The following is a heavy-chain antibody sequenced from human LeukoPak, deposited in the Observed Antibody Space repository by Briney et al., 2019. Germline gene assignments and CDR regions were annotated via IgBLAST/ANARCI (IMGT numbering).Heavy chain of an antibody. V-gene: IGHV4-59*12. CDR3: ARGTVTTLFDY. Sequence: SETLSLTCTASGGSISSYYWSWIRQPPGKGLEWIGYIYYSGSTNYNPSLKSRVTISVDTSKNQFSLKLRSVTAADTAVYYCARGTVTTLFDYWGQGTLVTVSS. D-gene: IGHD4-17*01. CDR1: GGSISSYY. CDR2: IYYSGST. J-gene: IGHJ4*02.